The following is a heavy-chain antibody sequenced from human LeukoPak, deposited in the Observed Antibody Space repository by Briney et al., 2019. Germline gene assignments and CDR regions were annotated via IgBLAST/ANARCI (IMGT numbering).Heavy chain of an antibody. Sequence: ASVKVSCKASGYTFTSYDINWVRQATRQGLEWMGWMNPNSGNTGYAQKFQGRVTMTRNTSISTAYMELSSLRSEDTAVYYCARGEQPSYYYGMDVWGQGTTVTVSS. CDR2: MNPNSGNT. J-gene: IGHJ6*02. V-gene: IGHV1-8*01. CDR1: GYTFTSYD. CDR3: ARGEQPSYYYGMDV. D-gene: IGHD6-13*01.